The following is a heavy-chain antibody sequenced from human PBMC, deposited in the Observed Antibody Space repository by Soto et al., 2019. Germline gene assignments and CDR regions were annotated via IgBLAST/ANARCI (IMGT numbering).Heavy chain of an antibody. CDR2: INHSGST. V-gene: IGHV4-34*01. Sequence: SSETLSLTCAVYGGSFSGYYWSWIRQPPGKGLEWIGEINHSGSTNYNPSLKSRVTISVDTSKNQFSLKLSSVTAADTAVYYCARAGYRDYGTSYYYYGMDVWGHGTTVTV. J-gene: IGHJ6*02. D-gene: IGHD4-17*01. CDR1: GGSFSGYY. CDR3: ARAGYRDYGTSYYYYGMDV.